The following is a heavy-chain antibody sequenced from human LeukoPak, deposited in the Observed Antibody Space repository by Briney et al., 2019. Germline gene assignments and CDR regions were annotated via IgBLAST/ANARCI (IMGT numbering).Heavy chain of an antibody. CDR1: GLSISSNC. Sequence: SGGSLRLSCAAAGLSISSNCMTWVRQAPGKGLEWVSVLYSSGPTYYADSVKGRFTISSDNSKNTVYLQMNSLRAEDTAVYYCARGYSTAWGLFDYWGQRTLVTVSS. CDR3: ARGYSTAWGLFDY. CDR2: LYSSGPT. D-gene: IGHD6-19*01. V-gene: IGHV3-53*01. J-gene: IGHJ4*01.